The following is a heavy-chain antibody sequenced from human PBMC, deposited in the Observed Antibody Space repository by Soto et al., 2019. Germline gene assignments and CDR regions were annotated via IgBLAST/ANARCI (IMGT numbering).Heavy chain of an antibody. CDR1: GYTFTSYD. CDR3: ARAHWDIVVVPAAMPPNYYYYMDV. CDR2: MNPNSGNT. V-gene: IGHV1-8*01. D-gene: IGHD2-2*01. Sequence: ASVKVSCKASGYTFTSYDINWVRQATGQGLEWMGWMNPNSGNTGYAQKFQGRVTMTRNTSISTAYMELSSLRSEDTAVYYCARAHWDIVVVPAAMPPNYYYYMDVWGKGTTVTVSS. J-gene: IGHJ6*03.